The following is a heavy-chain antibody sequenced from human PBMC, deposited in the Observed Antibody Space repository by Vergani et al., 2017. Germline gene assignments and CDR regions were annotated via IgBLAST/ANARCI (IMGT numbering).Heavy chain of an antibody. CDR3: AKDQELLWFGDYYYYGMDV. Sequence: QVQLVESGGGVVQPGRSLRLSCAASGFTFSSYGMHWVRQAPGKGLEWVAVIWYDGSNKYYADSVKGRFTISRDNSKNTLYLQMNSLRAEYTAVYYCAKDQELLWFGDYYYYGMDVWGQGTTVTVSS. D-gene: IGHD3-10*01. CDR1: GFTFSSYG. V-gene: IGHV3-33*06. J-gene: IGHJ6*02. CDR2: IWYDGSNK.